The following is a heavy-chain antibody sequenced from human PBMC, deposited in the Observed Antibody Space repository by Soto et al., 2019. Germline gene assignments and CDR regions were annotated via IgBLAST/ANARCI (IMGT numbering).Heavy chain of an antibody. CDR1: GGSISFDHYH. J-gene: IGHJ6*02. V-gene: IGHV4-30-4*01. CDR2: IHYSGSV. D-gene: IGHD2-21*02. Sequence: QVQLQESGPGLVRPSQTLSLTCTVSGGSISFDHYHWTWIRQPAGKGLEWIGYIHYSGSVYYNPSLHSRVSMSVDTSKNLFSLKLSSVTAADTAVYFCVREADGGDRDYYVLDVWGQGTTVTFSS. CDR3: VREADGGDRDYYVLDV.